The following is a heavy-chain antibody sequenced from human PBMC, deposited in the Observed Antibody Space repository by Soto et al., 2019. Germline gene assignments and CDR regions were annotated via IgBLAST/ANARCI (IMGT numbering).Heavy chain of an antibody. Sequence: SETLSLTCTVSGGSISSSSYYWGWIRQPPGKGLEWIGSISSSGSTYYKPSLKSRVAMSVDTSKNQFSIKLTSVTAADTAVYYCAKDRSTYYLVPPFDPWGQGTLVTVSS. CDR1: GGSISSSSYY. V-gene: IGHV4-39*02. CDR2: ISSSGST. D-gene: IGHD3-10*01. J-gene: IGHJ5*02. CDR3: AKDRSTYYLVPPFDP.